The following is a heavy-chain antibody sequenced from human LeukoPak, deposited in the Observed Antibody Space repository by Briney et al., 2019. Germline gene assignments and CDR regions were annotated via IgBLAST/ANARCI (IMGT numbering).Heavy chain of an antibody. CDR2: IKSKTDGGTT. CDR1: GFTFSNAW. J-gene: IGHJ4*02. CDR3: TTEDYYGSGSFDY. D-gene: IGHD3-10*01. Sequence: GGSLRLXCAASGFTFSNAWMSWGRQAPGKGLEWVGRIKSKTDGGTTDYAAPVKGRFTISRDDSKNTLYLQMNSLKTEDTAVYYCTTEDYYGSGSFDYWGQGTLVTVSS. V-gene: IGHV3-15*01.